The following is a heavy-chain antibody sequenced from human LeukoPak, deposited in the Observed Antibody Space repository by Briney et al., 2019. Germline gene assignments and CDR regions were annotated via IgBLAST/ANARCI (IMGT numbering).Heavy chain of an antibody. CDR1: GFTFSSYG. CDR3: ARGGYYYDSSGYYSTKRRGIPYDY. Sequence: PGGSLRLSCAASGFTFSSYGMHWVRQAPGKGLEWVAFIRYDGSNKYYADSVKGRFTISRDNSKNTLYLQMNSLRAEDTAVYYCARGGYYYDSSGYYSTKRRGIPYDYWGQGTLVTVSS. V-gene: IGHV3-30*02. D-gene: IGHD3-22*01. J-gene: IGHJ4*02. CDR2: IRYDGSNK.